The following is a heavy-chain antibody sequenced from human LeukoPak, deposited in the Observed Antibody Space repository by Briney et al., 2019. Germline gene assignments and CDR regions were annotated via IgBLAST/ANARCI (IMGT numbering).Heavy chain of an antibody. Sequence: KPSESLSLTCTASGVTISSYDWSWIRQPPGKGLEWIGYIYYSGSTNYNPSLKSRVTISVDTSKNQFSLKLSSVTAADTAVYYCARGPVAAITHFDYWGQGTLVTVSS. CDR3: ARGPVAAITHFDY. CDR1: GVTISSYD. D-gene: IGHD5-12*01. CDR2: IYYSGST. V-gene: IGHV4-59*01. J-gene: IGHJ4*02.